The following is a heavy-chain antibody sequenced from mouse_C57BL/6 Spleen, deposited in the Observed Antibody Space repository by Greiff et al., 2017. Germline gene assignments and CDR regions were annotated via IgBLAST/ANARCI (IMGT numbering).Heavy chain of an antibody. J-gene: IGHJ3*01. CDR2: FYPGSGSI. Sequence: QVQLKESGAELVKPGASVKLSCKASGYTFTEYTIHWVKQRSGQGLEWIGWFYPGSGSIKYNEKFKDKATLTADKSSSTVYMELSRLTSEDSAVXFCARHEDANWDLAWFAYWGQGTLVTVSA. CDR3: ARHEDANWDLAWFAY. D-gene: IGHD4-1*01. CDR1: GYTFTEYT. V-gene: IGHV1-62-2*01.